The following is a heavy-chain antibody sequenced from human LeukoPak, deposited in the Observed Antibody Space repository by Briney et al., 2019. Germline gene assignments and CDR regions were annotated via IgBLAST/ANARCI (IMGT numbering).Heavy chain of an antibody. V-gene: IGHV3-9*01. J-gene: IGHJ4*02. D-gene: IGHD3-9*01. CDR2: ISWNSGSI. CDR1: GFTFSSYA. Sequence: PGGSLRLSCAASGFTFSSYAMSWVRQAPGKGPEWVSGISWNSGSIGYADSVKGRFTISRDNAKNSLYLQMNSLRAEDTALYYCAKGAYGDYDILTGYYTGWGQGTLVTVSS. CDR3: AKGAYGDYDILTGYYTG.